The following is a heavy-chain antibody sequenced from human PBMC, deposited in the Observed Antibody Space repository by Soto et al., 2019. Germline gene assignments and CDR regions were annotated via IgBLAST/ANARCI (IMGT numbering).Heavy chain of an antibody. J-gene: IGHJ6*02. CDR1: GFSFDDYA. Sequence: EVQLVESGGGLVQPGRSLRLSCAAAGFSFDDYAMYWVRQAPGKGLEWVSGISWNSGSIVYADSVRGRFTISRDNAKNFLYLQMNSLRPEETALYYCTNGARDGLRLYGPLMHVWGQGTTVTVSS. V-gene: IGHV3-9*01. CDR2: ISWNSGSI. D-gene: IGHD5-12*01. CDR3: TNGARDGLRLYGPLMHV.